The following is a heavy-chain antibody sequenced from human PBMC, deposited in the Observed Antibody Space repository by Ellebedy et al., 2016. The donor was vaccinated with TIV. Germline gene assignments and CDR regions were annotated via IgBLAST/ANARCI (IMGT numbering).Heavy chain of an antibody. V-gene: IGHV3-23*01. CDR1: GFSFTSYA. D-gene: IGHD6-19*01. J-gene: IGHJ4*02. Sequence: PGGSLRLSCAASGFSFTSYAVNWVRQAPGKGLEWVSTINGGGSRTYYADSVKGRFTISRDNSNNTLYLQMNSLRADDTAVYYCVRLYSGWYGGFDYWGQGTLVTVSS. CDR3: VRLYSGWYGGFDY. CDR2: INGGGSRT.